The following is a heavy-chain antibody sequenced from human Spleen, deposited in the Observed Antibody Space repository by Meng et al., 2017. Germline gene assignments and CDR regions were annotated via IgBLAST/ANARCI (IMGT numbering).Heavy chain of an antibody. V-gene: IGHV3-9*01. J-gene: IGHJ3*02. Sequence: SLKISCAASGFTFDDYAMHWVRQAPGKGLEWVSGISWNSGSIGYADSVKGRFTISRDNAKNSLYLQMNTLRDEDTAVYYCARPTRSGWAKVGLDIWGQGTVVTVSS. CDR3: ARPTRSGWAKVGLDI. CDR1: GFTFDDYA. CDR2: ISWNSGSI. D-gene: IGHD6-19*01.